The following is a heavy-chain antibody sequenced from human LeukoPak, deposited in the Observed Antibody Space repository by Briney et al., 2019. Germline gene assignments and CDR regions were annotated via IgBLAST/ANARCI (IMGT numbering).Heavy chain of an antibody. J-gene: IGHJ5*02. Sequence: GGSLRLSRAASGFTFSNYAMSWVRQAPGKGLEWVSVISGSGGSTYYADSVKGRFTISRDSPKNTLYLQMNSLRAEDTAVYYCAKAGGWFGELLQTSADNWFDPWGQGTLVTVSS. CDR2: ISGSGGST. CDR1: GFTFSNYA. CDR3: AKAGGWFGELLQTSADNWFDP. D-gene: IGHD3-10*01. V-gene: IGHV3-23*01.